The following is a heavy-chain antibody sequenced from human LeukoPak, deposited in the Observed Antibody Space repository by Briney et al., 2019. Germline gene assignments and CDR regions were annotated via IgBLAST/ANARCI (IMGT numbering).Heavy chain of an antibody. V-gene: IGHV4-30-4*08. D-gene: IGHD3-9*01. CDR1: GGSISSGGYY. CDR2: IYYSGST. J-gene: IGHJ4*02. CDR3: ARNILTGYRSFYFDY. Sequence: PQTLSLTCTVSGGSISSGGYYWSWIRQHPGKGLEWIGYIYYSGSTYYNPSLKSRVTISVDTSTNQFSLKLSSVTAADTAVYYCARNILTGYRSFYFDYWGQGTLVTVSS.